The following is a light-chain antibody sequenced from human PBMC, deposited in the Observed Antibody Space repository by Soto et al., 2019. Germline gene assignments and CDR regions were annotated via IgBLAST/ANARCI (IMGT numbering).Light chain of an antibody. Sequence: QSVLTQPASVSGSPGQSITIPCTGTTSDVGGYNYVSWYQQHPGKAPKLLIYEVSNRPSGVSNRVSGSKSGDTASLTISGLQAEDEGDYYCSSYTSRNTEVFGTGTKLTVL. CDR1: TSDVGGYNY. CDR2: EVS. CDR3: SSYTSRNTEV. J-gene: IGLJ1*01. V-gene: IGLV2-14*01.